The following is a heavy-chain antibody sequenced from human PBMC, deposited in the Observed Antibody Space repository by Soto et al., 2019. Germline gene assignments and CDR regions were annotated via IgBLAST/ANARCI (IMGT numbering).Heavy chain of an antibody. V-gene: IGHV1-8*01. CDR2: MSPNSGAT. Sequence: GASVKVSCKASGYTFTTYDINWVRQATGQGLEWMGWMSPNSGATGYAQKFQGRVTMTRDTSISTAYMELSNLRSEDTALYYCTKDKHWYGMDVWGQGTTVTVSS. CDR3: TKDKHWYGMDV. D-gene: IGHD1-1*01. J-gene: IGHJ6*02. CDR1: GYTFTTYD.